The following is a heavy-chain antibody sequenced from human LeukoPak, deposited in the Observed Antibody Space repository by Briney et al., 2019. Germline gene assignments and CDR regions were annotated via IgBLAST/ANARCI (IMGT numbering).Heavy chain of an antibody. CDR1: GGSVSSGSYY. Sequence: KPSETLSLTCTVSGGSVSSGSYYWSWIRQPPGKRLEWIGYIYYSGSTNYNPSLKSRVTISVDTSKNQFSLKLSSVTAADTAVYYCARDTTPTGGDAFDIWGQGTMVTVSS. D-gene: IGHD1-14*01. CDR2: IYYSGST. CDR3: ARDTTPTGGDAFDI. J-gene: IGHJ3*02. V-gene: IGHV4-61*01.